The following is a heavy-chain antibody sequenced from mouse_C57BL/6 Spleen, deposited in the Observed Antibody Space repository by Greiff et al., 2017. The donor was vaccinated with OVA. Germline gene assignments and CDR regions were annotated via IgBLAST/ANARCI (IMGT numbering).Heavy chain of an antibody. V-gene: IGHV2-2*01. J-gene: IGHJ4*01. CDR2: IWRGGSS. CDR3: ARAENYGMDY. CDR1: GFSLTSYG. Sequence: QVQLQQSGPGLVQPSQSLSLTCTASGFSLTSYGVHWVRQSPGKGLEWLGEIWRGGSSDYNAAFISRLCISKENSTSEVFYKMNSLQADAAAIYYGARAENYGMDYWGQGTSVTVSS.